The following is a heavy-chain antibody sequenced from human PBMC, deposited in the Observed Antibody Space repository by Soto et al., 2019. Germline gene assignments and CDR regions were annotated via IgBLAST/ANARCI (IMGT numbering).Heavy chain of an antibody. CDR2: INHSGTT. Sequence: SSETLSLTCAVYSRSFRDYYWTWIRQPPGEGLEFIGEINHSGTTHYNPSLKSRVTVSVDTSKNHFSLKMNSVTAADTAVYYCARSPKSTDFPYYFDFWGQGTLVTVSS. V-gene: IGHV4-34*01. CDR1: SRSFRDYY. J-gene: IGHJ4*02. D-gene: IGHD2-21*01. CDR3: ARSPKSTDFPYYFDF.